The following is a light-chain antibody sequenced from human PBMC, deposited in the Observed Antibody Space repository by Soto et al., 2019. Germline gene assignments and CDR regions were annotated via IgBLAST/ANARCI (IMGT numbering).Light chain of an antibody. Sequence: DIQMTQSPSTLSASVGDRVTITCQASQDISNYLNWYQQKPGKAPKLLIYDASNLETGVPSRFSGSGSGTDFTFTISSLQPEDFANYYCQQSYSIPTTFGQGTRLEIK. CDR3: QQSYSIPTT. CDR1: QDISNY. V-gene: IGKV1-33*01. CDR2: DAS. J-gene: IGKJ5*01.